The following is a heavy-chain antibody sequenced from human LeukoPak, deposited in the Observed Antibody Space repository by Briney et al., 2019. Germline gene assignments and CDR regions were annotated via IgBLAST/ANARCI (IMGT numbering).Heavy chain of an antibody. V-gene: IGHV4-59*12. CDR1: GDSINSYY. D-gene: IGHD3-10*01. CDR3: ARGYYGSGIDY. CDR2: IYHSGST. Sequence: MRSETLSLTCSVSGDSINSYYWSWIRQPPGKGLEWIGYIYHSGSTNYNPSLKSRVTISVDTSKNQFSLRLSSVTAADTAVYYCARGYYGSGIDYWGQGTLVPVSS. J-gene: IGHJ4*02.